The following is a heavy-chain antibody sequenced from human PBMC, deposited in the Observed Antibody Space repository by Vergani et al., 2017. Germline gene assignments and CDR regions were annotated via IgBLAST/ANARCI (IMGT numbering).Heavy chain of an antibody. CDR1: GFSLSRFW. V-gene: IGHV3-7*01. CDR3: VRLQRGPWNFDL. CDR2: IIPDGSAT. J-gene: IGHJ2*01. Sequence: EVQLVESGGGLVQPGGSLRLSCSASGFSLSRFWMRLFRQSPGKGLECVAHIIPDGSATSYVDSVKGRFTISRDKTKNSLSLQMSGLRVEDTAVYYCVRLQRGPWNFDLWGRGTLITVSS.